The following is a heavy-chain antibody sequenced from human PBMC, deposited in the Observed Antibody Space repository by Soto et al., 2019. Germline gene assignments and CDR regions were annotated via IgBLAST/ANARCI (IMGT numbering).Heavy chain of an antibody. J-gene: IGHJ4*02. D-gene: IGHD3-22*01. CDR2: IYYSGST. V-gene: IGHV4-59*12. CDR3: ARRHYDSSGYSYYFDY. Sequence: PSETLSLTCTVSGGSLSSYYGGWFRQPPGKGLEWIGYIYYSGSTNYNPSLKSRVTISVDTSKNQFSLKLSSVTAADTAVYYCARRHYDSSGYSYYFDYWGQGTLVTVSS. CDR1: GGSLSSYY.